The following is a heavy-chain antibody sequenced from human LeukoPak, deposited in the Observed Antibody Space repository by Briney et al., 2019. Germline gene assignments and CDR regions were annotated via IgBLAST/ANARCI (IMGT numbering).Heavy chain of an antibody. CDR2: ISERGGST. Sequence: GGSLRLSCAASGFTLSSYAMSWVRQAPGKGLEWVSGISERGGSTNYADSVKGRFIISRDTSKNTVYLQMNSLRVEDTAVYFCAKRGIVIRAVIIIGFHKEAYYFDYWGQGILVTVSS. V-gene: IGHV3-23*01. D-gene: IGHD3-10*01. CDR3: AKRGIVIRAVIIIGFHKEAYYFDY. J-gene: IGHJ4*02. CDR1: GFTLSSYA.